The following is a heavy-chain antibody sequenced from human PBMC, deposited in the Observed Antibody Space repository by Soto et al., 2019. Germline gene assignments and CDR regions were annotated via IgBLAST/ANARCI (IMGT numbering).Heavy chain of an antibody. J-gene: IGHJ6*02. D-gene: IGHD5-18*01. Sequence: GASVKVSCKASGGTFSSYAISWVRQAPGQGLEWMGGIIPIFGTANYAQKFQGRVTITADESTSTAYMELSSLRSEDTAVYYCASVDTAMVIYYGMDVWGQGTTVTVCS. CDR1: GGTFSSYA. V-gene: IGHV1-69*13. CDR3: ASVDTAMVIYYGMDV. CDR2: IIPIFGTA.